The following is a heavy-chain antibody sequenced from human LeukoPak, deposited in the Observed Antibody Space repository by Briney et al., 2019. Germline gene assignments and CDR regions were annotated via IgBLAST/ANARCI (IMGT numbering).Heavy chain of an antibody. V-gene: IGHV1-18*01. Sequence: EASVKVSCKASGYTFTSYGITWVRQAPGQGLEWMGWISAYNGNTNYAQKLQGRVTMTTDTSTSTAYMELRSLRSEDTAVYYCAREIGPRQLHLWGSAFDYWGQGTLVTVSS. CDR3: AREIGPRQLHLWGSAFDY. D-gene: IGHD5-18*01. CDR2: ISAYNGNT. CDR1: GYTFTSYG. J-gene: IGHJ4*02.